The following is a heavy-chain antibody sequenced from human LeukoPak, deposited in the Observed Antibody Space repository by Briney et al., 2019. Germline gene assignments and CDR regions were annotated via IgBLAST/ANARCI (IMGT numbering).Heavy chain of an antibody. Sequence: GGSLRLSCAASGFTFDDFGMSWVRQAPGKGLEWVSGINWNGGSTGYADSVKGRFTISRDNAKNSLYLQMNSLRAEDTALYYCARPSSNIAVAAYFDYWGQGTLVTVSS. J-gene: IGHJ4*02. CDR1: GFTFDDFG. CDR2: INWNGGST. D-gene: IGHD6-19*01. CDR3: ARPSSNIAVAAYFDY. V-gene: IGHV3-20*04.